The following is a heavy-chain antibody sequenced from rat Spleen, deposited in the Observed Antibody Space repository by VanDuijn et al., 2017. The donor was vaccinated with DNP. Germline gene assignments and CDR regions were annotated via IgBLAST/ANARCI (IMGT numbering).Heavy chain of an antibody. CDR1: GLSLTSNS. CDR2: IWWNGGT. CDR3: ARNNYFDY. V-gene: IGHV2-47*01. J-gene: IGHJ2*01. Sequence: QVQLKESGPGLVQPSQTLSLTCTVSGLSLTSNSVSWFRQPPGKGLEWMGVIWWNGGTDHNSSIKSRLSISRDTSESQVFLKTSSLQAEDTAMYFCARNNYFDYWGQGVMVTVSS.